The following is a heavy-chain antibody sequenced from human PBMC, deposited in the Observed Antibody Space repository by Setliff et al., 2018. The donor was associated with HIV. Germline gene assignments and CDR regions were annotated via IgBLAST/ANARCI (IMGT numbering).Heavy chain of an antibody. D-gene: IGHD5-18*01. CDR2: INQDGSEK. V-gene: IGHV3-7*03. J-gene: IGHJ4*02. CDR3: AKDRWFSRGYSTTWVEGPFDY. Sequence: GSLRLSCAASGFTFSSYWIIWVRQAPGKGLEWVANINQDGSEKYYADSVKGRFTISRDNAKSFLYLKMDSLRAEDTALYYCAKDRWFSRGYSTTWVEGPFDYWGQGTLVTVSS. CDR1: GFTFSSYW.